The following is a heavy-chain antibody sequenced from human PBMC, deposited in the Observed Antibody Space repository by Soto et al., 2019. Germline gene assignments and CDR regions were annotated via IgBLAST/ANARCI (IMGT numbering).Heavy chain of an antibody. D-gene: IGHD4-17*01. CDR2: VYYTGTT. J-gene: IGHJ5*02. CDR1: VGSIGIYH. V-gene: IGHV4-59*01. CDR3: ARDTVLTGMFDL. Sequence: SETLAVTCTFSVGSIGIYHWSWVRQPPGKGLEWIASVYYTGTTNYNPSLGSRVTISIDAPENQISLKLTSVTAADTAFYYCARDTVLTGMFDLWGQGTLVTVSS.